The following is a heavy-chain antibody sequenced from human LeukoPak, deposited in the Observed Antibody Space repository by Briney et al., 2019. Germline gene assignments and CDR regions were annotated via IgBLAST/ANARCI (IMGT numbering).Heavy chain of an antibody. J-gene: IGHJ6*03. V-gene: IGHV1-18*01. CDR2: ISAFDGNT. CDR3: ARAEKPNWGNYYYYCMDV. Sequence: GASVKVSCRASGYTFTSYGFTWVRQAPGQGPEWMGWISAFDGNTNSAQKFQGRVTMTTDTSSSTAYMELRSLTSDDTAVYYCARAEKPNWGNYYYYCMDVWGKGTTVTVSS. D-gene: IGHD7-27*01. CDR1: GYTFTSYG.